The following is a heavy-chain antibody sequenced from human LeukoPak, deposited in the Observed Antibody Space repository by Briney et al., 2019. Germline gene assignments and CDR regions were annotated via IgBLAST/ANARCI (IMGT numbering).Heavy chain of an antibody. CDR2: IYYSGST. CDR3: ARGGLENAYPSTDGFDL. Sequence: PSETLSLTCSVSGGSISGYHWSWMRQPPGKGLEWIGYIYYSGSTKYNPSLKSRVTMSVDTSKNQSPLRLSSATAADTAVYYCARGGLENAYPSTDGFDLWGQGTMVTVSS. CDR1: GGSISGYH. D-gene: IGHD3-16*01. J-gene: IGHJ3*01. V-gene: IGHV4-59*01.